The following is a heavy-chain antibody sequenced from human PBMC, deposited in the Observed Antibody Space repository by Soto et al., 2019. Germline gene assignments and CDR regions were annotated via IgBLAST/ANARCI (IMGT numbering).Heavy chain of an antibody. Sequence: EVQLLESGGGLVQPGGSLRLSCAASGFIFSSYAMSWVRQAPGKGLEWVSAISGSGITAYYADSVKGRFTFSRDNSKNTMYLQMNSLRAEDTAVYYCAKTTDGWFSAFEIWGQGTMVIVSS. V-gene: IGHV3-23*01. J-gene: IGHJ3*02. CDR1: GFIFSSYA. D-gene: IGHD6-19*01. CDR2: ISGSGITA. CDR3: AKTTDGWFSAFEI.